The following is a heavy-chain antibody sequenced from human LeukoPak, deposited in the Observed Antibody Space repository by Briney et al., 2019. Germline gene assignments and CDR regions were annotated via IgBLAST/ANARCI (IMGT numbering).Heavy chain of an antibody. CDR2: INPNSGGT. V-gene: IGHV1-2*02. Sequence: ASVTVSCKASGYTFTGYYMHWVRQAPGQGLEWLGWINPNSGGTNYAQKFQGRVTMTRDTSISTAYMVLSRLRSDDTAVYYCARVHDDIWTGYYTYYFDYWGQGTLVTVSS. J-gene: IGHJ4*02. D-gene: IGHD3-9*01. CDR3: ARVHDDIWTGYYTYYFDY. CDR1: GYTFTGYY.